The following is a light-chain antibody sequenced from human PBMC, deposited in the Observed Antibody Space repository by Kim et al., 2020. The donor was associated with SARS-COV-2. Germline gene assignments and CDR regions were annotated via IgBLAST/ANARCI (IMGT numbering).Light chain of an antibody. Sequence: TLSLSPGESATPSCRASQTVSSSYLAWYHQKPGQPPRLLIYGTSTRATGIPDRFSGSGSGTDFTLTISRLEPEDFAVYYCQQYGSSFGGGTKLEI. CDR3: QQYGSS. J-gene: IGKJ4*01. V-gene: IGKV3-20*01. CDR2: GTS. CDR1: QTVSSSY.